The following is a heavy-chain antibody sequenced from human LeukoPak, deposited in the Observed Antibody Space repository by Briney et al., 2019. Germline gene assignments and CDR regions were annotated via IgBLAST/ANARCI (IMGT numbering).Heavy chain of an antibody. J-gene: IGHJ3*02. D-gene: IGHD4-23*01. CDR1: GGSFSGYY. V-gene: IGHV4-34*01. Sequence: NPSETLSLTCAVYGGSFSGYYWSWIRQPPGKGRDWIGEINHSGSTNYNPSLQSRVSISVDKSKHPFSLTLSSVTAADTAVYYCATPGGTVVTPRGAFDIWGQGPMVTVSS. CDR2: INHSGST. CDR3: ATPGGTVVTPRGAFDI.